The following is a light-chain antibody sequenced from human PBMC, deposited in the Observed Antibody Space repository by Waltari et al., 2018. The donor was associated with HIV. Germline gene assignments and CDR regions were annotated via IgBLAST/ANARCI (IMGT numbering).Light chain of an antibody. J-gene: IGKJ4*01. CDR1: HSISSS. CDR3: QQSFSTPLT. CDR2: AAS. Sequence: QSPSSLSASVGDRVTITCRASHSISSSLNWYQQNPGKAPKLLIYAASTLQSGVPSRFSGSGSGTDFTLTISSLQPEDFATYYCQQSFSTPLTFGGGTKVEIK. V-gene: IGKV1-39*01.